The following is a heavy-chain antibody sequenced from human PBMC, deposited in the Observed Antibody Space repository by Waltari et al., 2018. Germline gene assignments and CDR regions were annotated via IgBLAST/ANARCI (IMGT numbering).Heavy chain of an antibody. J-gene: IGHJ6*02. CDR1: GGSISSGSYY. CDR2: IYTSGST. V-gene: IGHV4-61*09. CDR3: ARERGRPDYYYYGMDV. Sequence: QVQLQESGPGLVEPSQTLSLTCTVSGGSISSGSYYWRWIRQPAGKGLEWIGYIYTSGSTNYNPSLKSRVTISVDTSKNQFSLKLSSVTAADTAVYYCARERGRPDYYYYGMDVWGQGTTVTVSS. D-gene: IGHD3-16*01.